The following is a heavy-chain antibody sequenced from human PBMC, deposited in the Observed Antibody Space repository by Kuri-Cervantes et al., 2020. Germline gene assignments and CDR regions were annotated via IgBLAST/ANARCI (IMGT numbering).Heavy chain of an antibody. Sequence: GGSLRLSCAASGFTFSSYAMSWVRQAPGKGLEWVAVIWYDGSNKYYADSVKGRFTVSRDKSKNTLYLQMNSLRVEDTAVYYCARDLESIVVVSAAIDYWGQGTLVTVSS. V-gene: IGHV3-33*08. D-gene: IGHD2-2*01. CDR3: ARDLESIVVVSAAIDY. J-gene: IGHJ4*02. CDR1: GFTFSSYA. CDR2: IWYDGSNK.